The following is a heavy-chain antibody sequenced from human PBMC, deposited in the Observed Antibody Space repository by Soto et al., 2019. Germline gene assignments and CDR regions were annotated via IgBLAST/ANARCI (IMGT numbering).Heavy chain of an antibody. J-gene: IGHJ4*02. CDR1: GGSISSSPYY. CDR2: VYYSGGP. CDR3: ARRPVYSGNRESDF. V-gene: IGHV4-39*01. D-gene: IGHD1-26*01. Sequence: TLXLTCPVSGGSISSSPYYWGWIRHPPGKGLEWIGSVYYSGGPNYNPSLQSRVTISVDTSRNQISLKVYSVTAADTAVYYCARRPVYSGNRESDFWGQGTLVTVSS.